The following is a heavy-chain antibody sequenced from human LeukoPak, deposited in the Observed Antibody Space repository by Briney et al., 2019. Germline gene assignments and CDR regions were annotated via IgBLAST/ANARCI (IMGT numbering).Heavy chain of an antibody. V-gene: IGHV4-59*08. CDR1: GGSISSYY. D-gene: IGHD1-26*01. CDR3: AISIVGGFDY. Sequence: SETLSLTCTVSGGSISSYYWSWIRQPPGKGLEWIGYIYYSGSTNYNPSLKSRVTISVDTSKNQFSLKLSFVTAADTAVYYYAISIVGGFDYWGQGTLVTVSS. J-gene: IGHJ4*02. CDR2: IYYSGST.